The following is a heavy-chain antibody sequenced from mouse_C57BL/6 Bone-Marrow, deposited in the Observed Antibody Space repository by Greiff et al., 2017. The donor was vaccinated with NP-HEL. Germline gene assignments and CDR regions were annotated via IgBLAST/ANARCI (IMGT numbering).Heavy chain of an antibody. CDR3: ARRILLRFAY. D-gene: IGHD1-1*01. V-gene: IGHV1-54*01. Sequence: QVQLKESGAELVRPGTSVKVSCKASGYAFTNYLIEWVKQRPGQGLEWIGVINPGSGGTNYNEKFKGKATLTADKSSSTAYMQLSSLTSEDSAVYFCARRILLRFAYWGQGTLVTVSA. CDR2: INPGSGGT. J-gene: IGHJ3*01. CDR1: GYAFTNYL.